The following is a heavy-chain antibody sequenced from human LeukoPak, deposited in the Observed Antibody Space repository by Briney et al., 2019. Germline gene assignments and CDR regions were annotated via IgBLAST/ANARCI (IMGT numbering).Heavy chain of an antibody. Sequence: GGSLRLSCAASGFTFSSYSMNWVRQAPGKGLEGVSSISSSSSYIYYADSVKGRFTISRDNAKNTLYLQMNSLRAEDTAVYYCARDGELEDIVVVPAAIRENAFDIWGQGTMVTVSS. CDR3: ARDGELEDIVVVPAAIRENAFDI. CDR2: ISSSSSYI. D-gene: IGHD2-2*02. J-gene: IGHJ3*02. CDR1: GFTFSSYS. V-gene: IGHV3-21*01.